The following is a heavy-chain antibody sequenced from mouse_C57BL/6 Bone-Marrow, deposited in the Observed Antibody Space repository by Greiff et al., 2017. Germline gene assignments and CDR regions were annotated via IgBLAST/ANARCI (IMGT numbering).Heavy chain of an antibody. CDR1: GYTFTSYW. CDR3: ARIGYYGYGGGITTYYFDY. V-gene: IGHV1-69*01. CDR2: IDPSDSYT. D-gene: IGHD2-2*01. Sequence: VQLQQPGAELVMPGASVKLSCKASGYTFTSYWMHWVKQRPGQGLEWIGEIDPSDSYTNYNQKFKGKSTLTVDKSSSTAYMQLSSLTSEDSAVYYCARIGYYGYGGGITTYYFDYWGQGTTLTVSS. J-gene: IGHJ2*01.